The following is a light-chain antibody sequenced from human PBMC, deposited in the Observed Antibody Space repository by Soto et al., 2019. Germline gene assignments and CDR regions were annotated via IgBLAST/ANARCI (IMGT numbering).Light chain of an antibody. CDR2: DVS. Sequence: QSALSHPASVSWSPGQSITISCTGTSSDVGYSNYVSWYQQLPGKAPKLMIYDVSDRPSGVSNRFSGSKSGSTASLTISGLQAEEEADYYCSSYTSSSLYVFGTGTKVTVL. CDR3: SSYTSSSLYV. CDR1: SSDVGYSNY. V-gene: IGLV2-14*01. J-gene: IGLJ1*01.